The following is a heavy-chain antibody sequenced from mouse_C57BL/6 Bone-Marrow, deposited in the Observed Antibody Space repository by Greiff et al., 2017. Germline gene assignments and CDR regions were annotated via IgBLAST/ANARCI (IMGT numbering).Heavy chain of an antibody. CDR1: GFTFSSYT. V-gene: IGHV5-9*01. Sequence: EVQRVESGGGLVKPGGSLKLSCAASGFTFSSYTMSWVRQTPEKRLEWVATISGGGGNTYYPDSVKGRFTISRDNAKNTLYLQMSRLRSEDTALYYCASLYYYGSSYPPWFAYWGQGTLVTVSA. D-gene: IGHD1-1*01. CDR3: ASLYYYGSSYPPWFAY. CDR2: ISGGGGNT. J-gene: IGHJ3*01.